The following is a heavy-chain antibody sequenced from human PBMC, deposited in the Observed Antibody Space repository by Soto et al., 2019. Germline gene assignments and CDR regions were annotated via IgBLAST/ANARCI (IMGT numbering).Heavy chain of an antibody. CDR3: ARDSRFGGNYMDV. V-gene: IGHV4-31*03. J-gene: IGHJ6*03. D-gene: IGHD3-3*01. CDR1: GGSISSGGYY. Sequence: QVQLQESGPGLVKPSQTLSLTCTVSGGSISSGGYYWSWIRQHPGKGLEWIGYIYYSGSTYYNPSLNSRVTISVDTSKNQFSLKLSSVPAADTAVYHCARDSRFGGNYMDVWGTGTTVTASS. CDR2: IYYSGST.